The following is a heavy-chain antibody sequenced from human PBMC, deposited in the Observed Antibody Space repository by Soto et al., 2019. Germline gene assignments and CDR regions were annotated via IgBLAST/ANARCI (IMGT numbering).Heavy chain of an antibody. V-gene: IGHV1-69*02. D-gene: IGHD3-22*01. CDR1: GDSFSRST. CDR2: FIPMLGIA. CDR3: ASLYDDTSGKFDY. Sequence: QVQLVQSGAEVKRPGSSVKVSCKASGDSFSRSTFSWVRQAPGQGLEWMGRFIPMLGIANYAQTFQGRVTITADKSTSTAYMDLSSLRSEDTAVCYCASLYDDTSGKFDYWGQGTLVTVSS. J-gene: IGHJ4*02.